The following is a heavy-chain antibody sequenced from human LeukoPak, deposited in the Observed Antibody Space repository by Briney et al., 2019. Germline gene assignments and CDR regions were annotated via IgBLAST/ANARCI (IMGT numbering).Heavy chain of an antibody. Sequence: PGGSLRLSCAASGFIFSDYYMSWIRQAPGKGLEWVSCISSGGGTIYYADSVKGRFTISRDNAKNSLFLQMNSLTAEDTAVYYCARVGEGYSSDHWGQGTLVTVSS. CDR1: GFIFSDYY. D-gene: IGHD6-13*01. CDR2: ISSGGGTI. J-gene: IGHJ4*02. V-gene: IGHV3-11*01. CDR3: ARVGEGYSSDH.